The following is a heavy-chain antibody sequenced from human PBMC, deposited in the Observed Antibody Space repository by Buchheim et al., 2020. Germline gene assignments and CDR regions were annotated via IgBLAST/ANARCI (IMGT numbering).Heavy chain of an antibody. D-gene: IGHD3-22*01. CDR1: GYTFTSYG. Sequence: QVQLVQSGAEVKKPGASVKVSCKASGYTFTSYGISWVRQAPGQGLEWMGWISGYNGNTDYAQKLQGRATMTTDTSTSPAYMELRSLRSDDTAVYYCARDPLNYYDSSGGDAFDIWGQGT. CDR3: ARDPLNYYDSSGGDAFDI. V-gene: IGHV1-18*01. J-gene: IGHJ3*02. CDR2: ISGYNGNT.